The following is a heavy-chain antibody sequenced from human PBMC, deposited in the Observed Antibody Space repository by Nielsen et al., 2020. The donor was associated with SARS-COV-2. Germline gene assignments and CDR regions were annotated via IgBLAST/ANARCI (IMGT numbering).Heavy chain of an antibody. D-gene: IGHD4-23*01. CDR2: ISYSGST. V-gene: IGHV4-59*08. J-gene: IGHJ4*02. CDR3: ARFLRGNSARYLDY. Sequence: SETLFLTCTVPGGSITSYYWSWIRQPPGKGLEWIGYISYSGSTTYNPSLKSRVTISADTSKNHFSLNLSSVTAADTALYYCARFLRGNSARYLDYWGQGNLVTVSS. CDR1: GGSITSYY.